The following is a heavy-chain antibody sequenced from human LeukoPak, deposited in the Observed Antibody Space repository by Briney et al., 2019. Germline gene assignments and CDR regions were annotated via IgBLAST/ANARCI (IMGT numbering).Heavy chain of an antibody. D-gene: IGHD2-2*01. J-gene: IGHJ5*02. CDR1: GYTFTGYY. Sequence: ASVKVSCKASGYTFTGYYMHWVRQAPGQGLEWTGWINPNSGGTNYAQKFQGWVTMTRDTSISTAYMELSRLRSDDTAVYYCARGIGYCSSTSCPNWFDPWGQGTLVTVSS. CDR2: INPNSGGT. CDR3: ARGIGYCSSTSCPNWFDP. V-gene: IGHV1-2*04.